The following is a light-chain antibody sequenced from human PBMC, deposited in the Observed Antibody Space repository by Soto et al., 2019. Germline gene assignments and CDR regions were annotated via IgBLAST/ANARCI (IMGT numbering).Light chain of an antibody. J-gene: IGLJ1*01. CDR1: NSDVGYYNY. CDR3: GSWDSSLSAYV. Sequence: QSALTQPASVSGSPGQSITISCTGTNSDVGYYNYVSWYQQHPGKAPKLIIYEVTNRPSGASNRFSGSKSGTSATLGITGFQTGDEADYYCGSWDSSLSAYVFGTGTKVTVL. V-gene: IGLV2-14*01. CDR2: EVT.